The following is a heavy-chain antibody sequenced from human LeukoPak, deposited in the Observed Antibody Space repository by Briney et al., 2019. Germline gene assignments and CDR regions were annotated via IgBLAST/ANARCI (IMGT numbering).Heavy chain of an antibody. Sequence: SETLSLTCTVSGGSISSGGYYWSWIRQHPGKGLEWIGYIYYSGSTYYNPSLKSRVTISVDTSKNQFSLELSSVTAADTAVYYCARDSTVYGDYIFWGQGTLVIDSS. D-gene: IGHD4-17*01. V-gene: IGHV4-31*03. J-gene: IGHJ4*02. CDR1: GGSISSGGYY. CDR2: IYYSGST. CDR3: ARDSTVYGDYIF.